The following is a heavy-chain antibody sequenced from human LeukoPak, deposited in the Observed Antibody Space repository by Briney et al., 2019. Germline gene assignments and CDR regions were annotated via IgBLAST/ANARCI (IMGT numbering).Heavy chain of an antibody. Sequence: SETLSLTCTVSGGSISSYYWSWIRQPPGKGLEWIGYIYYSGSTNYNPSLKSRVTISVDTSKNQFSLKLSSVTAADTAVYYCARQSVAGTGVKWFDPWGQGTLVTVSS. CDR3: ARQSVAGTGVKWFDP. D-gene: IGHD6-19*01. V-gene: IGHV4-59*08. CDR2: IYYSGST. CDR1: GGSISSYY. J-gene: IGHJ5*02.